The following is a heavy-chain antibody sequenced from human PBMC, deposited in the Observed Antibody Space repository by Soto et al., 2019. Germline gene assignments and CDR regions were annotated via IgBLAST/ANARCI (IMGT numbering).Heavy chain of an antibody. Sequence: EVQLVESGGGLVQPGGSLRLSCVASGFTFSSYWMNWVRQAPGKGLEWVANTKPDGSEKYYVDSVKGRFTISGDNARNSLYLQMNSLRAEDTAVYYCARELSFDYWGQGTLVTVSS. V-gene: IGHV3-7*01. CDR1: GFTFSSYW. J-gene: IGHJ4*02. CDR2: TKPDGSEK. CDR3: ARELSFDY.